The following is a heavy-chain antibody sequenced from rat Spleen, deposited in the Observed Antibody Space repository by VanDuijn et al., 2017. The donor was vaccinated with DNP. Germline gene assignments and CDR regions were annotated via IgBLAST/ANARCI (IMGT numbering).Heavy chain of an antibody. J-gene: IGHJ2*01. D-gene: IGHD1-2*01. Sequence: QVQLKESGPGLVQPSQTLSLTCTVSGFSLTSYNVHWVRQPPGKGLEWMGRMRYNGDTSYNSALKSRLCISRDTSKNQVFLKMHSLRSEDTASYYCTRDFSTIAAISYYFDYWGQGVMVTVSS. CDR2: MRYNGDT. V-gene: IGHV2-63*01. CDR1: GFSLTSYN. CDR3: TRDFSTIAAISYYFDY.